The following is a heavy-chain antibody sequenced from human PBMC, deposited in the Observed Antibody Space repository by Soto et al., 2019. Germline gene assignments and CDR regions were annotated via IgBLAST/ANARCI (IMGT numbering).Heavy chain of an antibody. D-gene: IGHD1-1*01. J-gene: IGHJ4*02. Sequence: GGSLRLSCAASGFPFSSSAMSWVRQAPGKGLEWVSGISGSGGSAYYSDSLKGRFTISRDNSKNTLFLQMNSLRAEDTAVYFCAKNDEPLIYYYFDFWGQGTQVTVSS. CDR2: ISGSGGSA. CDR3: AKNDEPLIYYYFDF. V-gene: IGHV3-23*01. CDR1: GFPFSSSA.